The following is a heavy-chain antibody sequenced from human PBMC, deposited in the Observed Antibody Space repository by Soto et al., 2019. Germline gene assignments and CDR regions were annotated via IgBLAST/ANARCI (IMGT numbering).Heavy chain of an antibody. J-gene: IGHJ4*02. Sequence: GGSLRLSCAASGFTFSSYAMHWVRQAPGKGLEWVAVISYDGSNKYYADSVKGRFTISRDNSKNTLYLQMNSLRAEDTAVYYCARGQDYYYDSSGYYYGPLDYWGQGTLVTVSS. CDR3: ARGQDYYYDSSGYYYGPLDY. V-gene: IGHV3-30-3*01. CDR2: ISYDGSNK. D-gene: IGHD3-22*01. CDR1: GFTFSSYA.